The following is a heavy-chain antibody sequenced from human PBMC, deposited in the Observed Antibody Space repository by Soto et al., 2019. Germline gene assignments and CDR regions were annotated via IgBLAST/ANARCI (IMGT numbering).Heavy chain of an antibody. D-gene: IGHD3-3*01. CDR2: IYYSGST. CDR1: GGSISSYY. V-gene: IGHV4-59*01. J-gene: IGHJ6*02. CDR3: ARDPGNTIFGVVYYYGMDV. Sequence: SETLSLTCTVSGGSISSYYWSWIRQPPGKGLEWIGYIYYSGSTNYNPSLKSRVTISVDTSKNQFSLKLSSVTAADTAVYYCARDPGNTIFGVVYYYGMDVWGQGTTVTVSS.